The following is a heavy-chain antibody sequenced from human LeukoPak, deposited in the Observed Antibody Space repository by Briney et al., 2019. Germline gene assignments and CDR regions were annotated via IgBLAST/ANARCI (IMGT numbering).Heavy chain of an antibody. CDR2: IYYSGST. J-gene: IGHJ4*02. Sequence: SETLSLTCTVSGGSISSYYWSWIRQPPGKGLAWIGYIYYSGSTNYNPSLESRVTISIGTSKNQFSLKLSSVTAADTAVYYCARHRVGDYVLIDYWGQGTLVTVSS. V-gene: IGHV4-59*08. CDR1: GGSISSYY. CDR3: ARHRVGDYVLIDY. D-gene: IGHD4-17*01.